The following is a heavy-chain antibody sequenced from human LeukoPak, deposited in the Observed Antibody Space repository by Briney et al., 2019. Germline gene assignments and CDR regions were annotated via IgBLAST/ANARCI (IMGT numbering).Heavy chain of an antibody. CDR2: ISAYNGNT. D-gene: IGHD6-19*01. CDR1: GYTFTSSA. V-gene: IGHV1-18*01. CDR3: ARVIAVAGIDY. Sequence: ASVKVSCKASGYTFTSSAISWVRQAPGQALEWMGWISAYNGNTNYAQKLQGRVTMTTDTSTSTAYMELRSLRSDDTAVYYCARVIAVAGIDYWGQGTLVTVSS. J-gene: IGHJ4*02.